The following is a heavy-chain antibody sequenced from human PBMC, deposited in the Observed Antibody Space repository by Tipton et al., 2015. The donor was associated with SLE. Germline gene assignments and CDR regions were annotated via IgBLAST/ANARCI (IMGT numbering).Heavy chain of an antibody. CDR1: GGSISSGSYY. CDR3: ARRSSSWDVN. J-gene: IGHJ4*02. CDR2: IYTSGST. V-gene: IGHV4-61*09. Sequence: TLSLTCTVSGGSISSGSYYWSWIRQPAGKGLEWIGYIYTSGSTNYNPSLKSRVTISVDTSKNQFSLKLSSVTAADTAAYYCARRSSSWDVNWGQGTLVTVSS. D-gene: IGHD6-13*01.